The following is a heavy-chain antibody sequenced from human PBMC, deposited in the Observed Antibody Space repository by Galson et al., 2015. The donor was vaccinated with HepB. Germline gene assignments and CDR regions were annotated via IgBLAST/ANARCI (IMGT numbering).Heavy chain of an antibody. J-gene: IGHJ5*02. CDR1: GDSVSSNSAA. Sequence: CAISGDSVSSNSAAWNWIRQSPSRGLEWLGRTYYRSKWYNDYAVSVKSRITINPDTSKNQFSLQLNSVTPEDTAVYYCARAPLSIAARPSWFDPWGQGTLVTVSS. V-gene: IGHV6-1*01. CDR3: ARAPLSIAARPSWFDP. CDR2: TYYRSKWYN. D-gene: IGHD6-6*01.